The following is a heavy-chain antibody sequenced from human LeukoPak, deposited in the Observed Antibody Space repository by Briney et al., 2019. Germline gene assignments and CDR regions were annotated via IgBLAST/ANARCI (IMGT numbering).Heavy chain of an antibody. V-gene: IGHV3-7*01. Sequence: PGGSLRLSCAASGFTFSSYWMSWVRQAPGKGLEWVANIKQDGSEKYYVDSVKGRFTISRDNAKNSLYLQMNSLRAEDTAVYYCARGLYGGTIFGVVITSDAFDIWGQGTMVTVSS. CDR2: IKQDGSEK. D-gene: IGHD3-3*01. CDR3: ARGLYGGTIFGVVITSDAFDI. CDR1: GFTFSSYW. J-gene: IGHJ3*02.